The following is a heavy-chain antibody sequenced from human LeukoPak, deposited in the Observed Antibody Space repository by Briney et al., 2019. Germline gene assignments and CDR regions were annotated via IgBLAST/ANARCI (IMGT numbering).Heavy chain of an antibody. CDR2: INNDGSST. D-gene: IGHD6-19*01. Sequence: GGSLRLSCGASGFTFSSYWMHWVRQAPGKGLVWVSRINNDGSSTSYADSVQGRFTISRDNSKNTLYPQMNSLRAEDTAVYYCARVHEQWLGTYFDYWGQGTLVTVSS. CDR3: ARVHEQWLGTYFDY. CDR1: GFTFSSYW. J-gene: IGHJ4*02. V-gene: IGHV3-74*01.